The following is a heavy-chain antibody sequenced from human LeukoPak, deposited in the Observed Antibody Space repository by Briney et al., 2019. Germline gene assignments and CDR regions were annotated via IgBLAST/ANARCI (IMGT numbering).Heavy chain of an antibody. J-gene: IGHJ3*02. Sequence: SVKVSCKASGGTFSSYAISWVRQAPGQGLEWMGGIIPIFGTANYAQKFQGRVTMTRNTSISTAYMELSSLRSEDTAVYYCARNWRKSSRAFDIWGQGTMVTVSS. CDR1: GGTFSSYA. CDR3: ARNWRKSSRAFDI. V-gene: IGHV1-69*05. D-gene: IGHD1-1*01. CDR2: IIPIFGTA.